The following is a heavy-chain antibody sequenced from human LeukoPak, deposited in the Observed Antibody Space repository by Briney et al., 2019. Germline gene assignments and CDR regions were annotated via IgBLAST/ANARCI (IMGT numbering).Heavy chain of an antibody. V-gene: IGHV4-39*07. CDR2: IYYSGST. J-gene: IGHJ6*03. CDR3: ARGPSITMVRGGQWYYYMDV. CDR1: GGSISSSSYY. D-gene: IGHD3-10*01. Sequence: SETLSLTCTVSGGSISSSSYYWGWIRQPPGKGLEWIGSIYYSGSTYYNPSLKSRVTISVDTSKNQFSLKLSSVTAADTAVYYCARGPSITMVRGGQWYYYMDVWGKGTSVTISS.